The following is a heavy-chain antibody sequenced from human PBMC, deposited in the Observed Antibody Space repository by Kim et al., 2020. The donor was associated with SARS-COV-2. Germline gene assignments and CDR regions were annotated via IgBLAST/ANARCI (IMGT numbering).Heavy chain of an antibody. Sequence: SETLSLTCTVSGGSISSYYWSWIRQPPGKGLDCIGYISYSGSTNYNPSLKSRVTISVDTSKNQFSLKLSSVTAADTAVYYCARTKDDAFDIWGQGTMVTVSS. CDR2: ISYSGST. CDR1: GGSISSYY. CDR3: ARTKDDAFDI. V-gene: IGHV4-59*13. J-gene: IGHJ3*02.